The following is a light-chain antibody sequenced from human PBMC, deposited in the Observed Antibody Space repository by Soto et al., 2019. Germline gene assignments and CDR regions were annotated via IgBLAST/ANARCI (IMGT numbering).Light chain of an antibody. J-gene: IGKJ2*01. V-gene: IGKV3-15*01. Sequence: EILMTQSPASLSASPGGRVTLPCRASQSIGSNLNWYQQKPGQAPRLLIYVASTLHSGVPSRFSGSGSGTDFTLTISSLQSEDFAAYNCQQNNSWPYTFGGGTKVEIK. CDR2: VAS. CDR1: QSIGSN. CDR3: QQNNSWPYT.